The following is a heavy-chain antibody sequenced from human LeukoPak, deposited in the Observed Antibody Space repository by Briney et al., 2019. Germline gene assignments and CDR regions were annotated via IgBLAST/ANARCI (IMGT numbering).Heavy chain of an antibody. CDR3: ARDVSGTYPTYDY. D-gene: IGHD1-26*01. V-gene: IGHV1-2*02. CDR2: INPKSGDT. J-gene: IGHJ4*02. CDR1: GGTFSSYA. Sequence: ASVKVSCKASGGTFSSYAISWVRQAPGQGLEWMGWINPKSGDTQYAQKFEGRVIMTRDTSISTVYMELSSLRSDDTALYYCARDVSGTYPTYDYWGQGTLVIASS.